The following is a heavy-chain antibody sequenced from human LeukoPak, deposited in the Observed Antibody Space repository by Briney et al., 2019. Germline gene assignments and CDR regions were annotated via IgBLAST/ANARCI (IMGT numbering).Heavy chain of an antibody. V-gene: IGHV3-23*01. CDR1: GFTFRSYA. CDR3: AKGASGSSGWFGDY. J-gene: IGHJ4*02. Sequence: PGGSLRLPCAASGFTFRSYAMTWVRQAPGKGLEWVSTISSSGANTYYADSVKGLFTISRDNSKNTLYLQLNSLRAEDSAIYYCAKGASGSSGWFGDYWGQGTQVTVSS. D-gene: IGHD6-19*01. CDR2: ISSSGANT.